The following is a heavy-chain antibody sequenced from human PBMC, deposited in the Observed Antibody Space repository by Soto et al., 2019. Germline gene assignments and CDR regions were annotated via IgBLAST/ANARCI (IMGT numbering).Heavy chain of an antibody. J-gene: IGHJ4*02. V-gene: IGHV3-23*01. CDR1: GFTFSSYA. D-gene: IGHD3-9*01. Sequence: PGGSLRLSCAASGFTFSSYAMSWVRQAPGKGLEWVSAISGSGGSTYYADSVKGRFTISRDNSKNTLYLQMNSLRAEDTAVYYCAKGGKPRNYYDILGWGQGTLVTVSS. CDR2: ISGSGGST. CDR3: AKGGKPRNYYDILG.